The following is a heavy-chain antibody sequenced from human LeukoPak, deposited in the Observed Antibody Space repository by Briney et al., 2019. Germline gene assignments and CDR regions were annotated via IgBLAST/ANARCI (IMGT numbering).Heavy chain of an antibody. D-gene: IGHD1-26*01. CDR1: GFTFRSYE. CDR2: ISSSGSAL. Sequence: GGSLRLSCAASGFTFRSYEMNWVRQAPGKGLEWVSYISSSGSALYYADSVKGRLTISRDNSKNTLYLQMNSQRAEDTAVYYCAKDSGIVGATIVYWGQGTLVTVSS. CDR3: AKDSGIVGATIVY. J-gene: IGHJ4*02. V-gene: IGHV3-48*03.